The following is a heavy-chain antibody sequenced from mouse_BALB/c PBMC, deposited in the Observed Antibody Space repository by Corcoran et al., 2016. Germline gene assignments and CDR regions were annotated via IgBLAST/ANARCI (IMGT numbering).Heavy chain of an antibody. J-gene: IGHJ2*01. D-gene: IGHD2-4*01. CDR1: GYTFPSYV. V-gene: IGHV1S136*01. CDR3: ARGNYDYGRDDY. CDR2: INPYNYGT. Sequence: EVQLQQSGPALVKPGASVKMSCKASGYTFPSYVLPWVKQKPGQGLDWIGYINPYNYGTKYNEKFKVKATLTSDKSSITAYMELSSLTSEDSAVYYCARGNYDYGRDDYWGQGTTLTVSS.